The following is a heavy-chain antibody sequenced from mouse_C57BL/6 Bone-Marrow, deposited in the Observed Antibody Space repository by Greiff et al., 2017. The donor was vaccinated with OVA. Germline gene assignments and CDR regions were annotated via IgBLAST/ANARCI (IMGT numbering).Heavy chain of an antibody. CDR3: ARTVPYDYGSSYYWYFDV. CDR2: INPNNGGT. D-gene: IGHD1-1*01. V-gene: IGHV1-18*01. CDR1: GYTFTDYN. Sequence: VQLQQSGPELVKPGASVKIPCKASGYTFTDYNMDWVKQSHGKGLEWIGDINPNNGGTIYNQKFKGKATLTVDKSSSTAYMELRSLTSEDTAVYYCARTVPYDYGSSYYWYFDVWGTVTTVTVSS. J-gene: IGHJ1*03.